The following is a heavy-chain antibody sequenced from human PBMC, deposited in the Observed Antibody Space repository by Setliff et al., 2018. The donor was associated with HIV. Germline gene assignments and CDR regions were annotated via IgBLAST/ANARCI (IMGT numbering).Heavy chain of an antibody. Sequence: SETLSLTCTVSGDSVSSRSYYWSWIRQPPGKGLEWIGYIYYSGSTNYNPSLKSRVTISVDTSKNHFSLNLSSVTAADTAVYYCARGSYFGSGSYPLDYWGQGTLVTVSS. CDR2: IYYSGST. CDR1: GDSVSSRSYY. CDR3: ARGSYFGSGSYPLDY. V-gene: IGHV4-61*03. D-gene: IGHD3-10*01. J-gene: IGHJ4*01.